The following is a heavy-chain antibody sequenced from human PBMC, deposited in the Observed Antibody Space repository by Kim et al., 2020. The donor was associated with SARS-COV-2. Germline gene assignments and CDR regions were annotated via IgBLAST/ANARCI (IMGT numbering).Heavy chain of an antibody. CDR1: GFTFSSYS. CDR2: ISSSGSYK. V-gene: IGHV3-21*01. CDR3: ARDRSEITIFGVVRYGMDV. J-gene: IGHJ6*02. Sequence: GGSLRLSCAASGFTFSSYSMNWVRQAPGKGLEWVSSISSSGSYKYYADSVKGRFTISRDNAKNSLYLQMNSLRAEDTAVYYCARDRSEITIFGVVRYGMDVWGQGTTVTVSS. D-gene: IGHD3-3*01.